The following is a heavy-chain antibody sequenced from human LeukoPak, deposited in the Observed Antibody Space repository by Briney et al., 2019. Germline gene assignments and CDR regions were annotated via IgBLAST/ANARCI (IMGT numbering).Heavy chain of an antibody. J-gene: IGHJ4*02. D-gene: IGHD3-22*01. V-gene: IGHV4-38-2*02. CDR3: ARDKDYYDSSGYLY. CDR1: NFSISSGYY. CDR2: VYHSGST. Sequence: PSETLSLTCNVSNFSISSGYYWGWIRKPQGKGLEWIGSVYHSGSTYYNPSLKSRVTISVDTSKSQFSLKLKSVTAADTAVYYCARDKDYYDSSGYLYWGQGILVTVSS.